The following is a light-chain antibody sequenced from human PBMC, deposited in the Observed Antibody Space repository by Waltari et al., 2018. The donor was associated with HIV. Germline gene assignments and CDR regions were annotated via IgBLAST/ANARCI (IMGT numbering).Light chain of an antibody. CDR1: SDSASIHSY. V-gene: IGLV8-61*01. CDR3: ALYMTGAKWV. Sequence: QTVVTQGPSSSLSPSRTVTLTCALNSDSASIHSYTAWFQQTPGQAPRTLISSTYSRSSGVPDRFSGSILGNKAALTITGAQADDDSVYFCALYMTGAKWVFGGGTKLTVL. CDR2: STY. J-gene: IGLJ3*02.